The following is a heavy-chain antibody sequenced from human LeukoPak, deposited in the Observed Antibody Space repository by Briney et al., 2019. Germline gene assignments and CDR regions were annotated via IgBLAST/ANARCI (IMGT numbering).Heavy chain of an antibody. CDR1: EFTFSSYA. V-gene: IGHV3-23*01. J-gene: IGHJ6*02. CDR2: ISDSGGST. D-gene: IGHD2/OR15-2a*01. Sequence: GGSLRLSCAASEFTFSSYAMQWVRQAPGKGLEWVSGISDSGGSTWYADSVKGRFTISRDNSKNTLYLQMNSLRAEDTAVYYCAKYVSAKGPPYALDVWGQGTTVTVSS. CDR3: AKYVSAKGPPYALDV.